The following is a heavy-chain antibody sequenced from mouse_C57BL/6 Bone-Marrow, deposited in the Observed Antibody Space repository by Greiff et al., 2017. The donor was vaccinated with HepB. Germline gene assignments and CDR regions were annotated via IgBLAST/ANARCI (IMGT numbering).Heavy chain of an antibody. Sequence: EVQLQQSGPELVKPGASVKISCKASGYTFTDYYMNWVKQSHGKSLEWIGDINPNNGGTSYNQKFKGKATLTVDKSSSTAYMELRSLTSEDSAVYYCARWDYGSSYWYFDVWGTGTTVIVSS. CDR2: INPNNGGT. CDR3: ARWDYGSSYWYFDV. J-gene: IGHJ1*03. D-gene: IGHD1-1*01. V-gene: IGHV1-26*01. CDR1: GYTFTDYY.